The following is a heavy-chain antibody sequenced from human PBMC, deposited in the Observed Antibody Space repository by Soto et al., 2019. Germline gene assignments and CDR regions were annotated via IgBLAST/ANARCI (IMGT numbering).Heavy chain of an antibody. CDR1: GGSFSGYY. CDR3: ARRNYFYALDV. V-gene: IGHV4-34*01. Sequence: TLSLTCAVSGGSFSGYYWGWVRQPPGKGLEWVGEINYSGSTNYNPSLKRRVTISVDTSKNQVSLKVTSVTAADTAMYYCARRNYFYALDVWGQGTTVTVSS. CDR2: INYSGST. J-gene: IGHJ6*02.